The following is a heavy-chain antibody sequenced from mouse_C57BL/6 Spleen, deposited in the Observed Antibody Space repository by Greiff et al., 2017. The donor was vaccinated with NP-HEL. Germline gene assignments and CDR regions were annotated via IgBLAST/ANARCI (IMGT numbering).Heavy chain of an antibody. CDR3: ARDHYGSSYPYYFDY. V-gene: IGHV1-55*01. CDR2: IYPGSGST. CDR1: GYTFTSYW. D-gene: IGHD1-1*01. J-gene: IGHJ2*01. Sequence: VQLQQPGAELVKPGASVKMSCKASGYTFTSYWITWVKQRPGQGLEWIGDIYPGSGSTNYNEKFKSKATLTVDTSSSTAYMQLSSLTSEDSAVYYCARDHYGSSYPYYFDYWGQGTTLTVSS.